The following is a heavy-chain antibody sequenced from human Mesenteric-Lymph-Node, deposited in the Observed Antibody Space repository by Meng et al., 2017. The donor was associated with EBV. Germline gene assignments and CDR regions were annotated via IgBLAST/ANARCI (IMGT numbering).Heavy chain of an antibody. V-gene: IGHV4-61*01. J-gene: IGHJ4*02. CDR2: IHYSGST. Sequence: QLQDGRPGLVNPSGTPSLTCTVSGGSVTSGSYYWNWIRPPPGKRLEWIGYIHYSGSTNYNPSLKSQITISVDTSKNQLSLRVSHVTAADTAVYYCARGRRGVQYFDFWGQGALVTVSS. CDR3: ARGRRGVQYFDF. CDR1: GGSVTSGSYY. D-gene: IGHD1-1*01.